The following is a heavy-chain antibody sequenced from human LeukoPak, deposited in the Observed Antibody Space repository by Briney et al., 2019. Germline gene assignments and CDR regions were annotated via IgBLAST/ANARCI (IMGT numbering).Heavy chain of an antibody. D-gene: IGHD7-27*01. V-gene: IGHV3-23*01. Sequence: PGGSLRLSCAASGFTFSDYYMSWIRQAPGKGLEWVSAISGSGGSTYYADSVKGRFTISRDNSKNTLYLQMNSLRAEDTAVYYCAKEMIYWGPHYYFDYWGQGTLVTVSS. J-gene: IGHJ4*02. CDR3: AKEMIYWGPHYYFDY. CDR1: GFTFSDYY. CDR2: ISGSGGST.